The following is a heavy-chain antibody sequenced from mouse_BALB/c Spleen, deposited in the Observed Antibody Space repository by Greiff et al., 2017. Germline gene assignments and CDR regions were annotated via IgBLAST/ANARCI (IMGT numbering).Heavy chain of an antibody. Sequence: EVKLLESGPGLVKPSQSLSLTCTVTGYSITSDYAWYWIRQFPGNKLEWMGYISYSGSTSFNPSLKSRISITRDTSKNQFFLQLNSVTTEDTATYYCARWDRVYDFDYWGQGTTLTVSS. CDR2: ISYSGST. CDR3: ARWDRVYDFDY. V-gene: IGHV3-2*02. CDR1: GYSITSDYA. J-gene: IGHJ2*01. D-gene: IGHD2-14*01.